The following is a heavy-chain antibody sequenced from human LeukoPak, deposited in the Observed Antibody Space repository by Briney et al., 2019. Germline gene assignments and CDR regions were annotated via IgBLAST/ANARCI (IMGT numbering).Heavy chain of an antibody. Sequence: SETLSLTCTVSDVSISGYYWSWIRQPAGKGLEWIGRMYIRGSTNYNPSLKSRVTMSVDTSKNQFSLKLSSVTAADTAVYYCARDHCSSTSCYTAGAFDIWGQGTMVTVSS. CDR2: MYIRGST. CDR1: DVSISGYY. V-gene: IGHV4-4*07. D-gene: IGHD2-2*02. CDR3: ARDHCSSTSCYTAGAFDI. J-gene: IGHJ3*02.